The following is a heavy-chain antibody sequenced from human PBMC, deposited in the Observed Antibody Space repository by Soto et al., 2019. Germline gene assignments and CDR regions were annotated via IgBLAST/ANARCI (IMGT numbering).Heavy chain of an antibody. CDR3: AKSPNFYCSSPNCYKYYFDH. CDR1: GFTFNTYG. CDR2: ISYDGSEK. Sequence: AGGSLRLSCAASGFTFNTYGMHWVRQAPGKGLEWVAVISYDGSEKYYVDSVKGRFTISKDNSKNTLYLQMNSLRPEDTAVYYCAKSPNFYCSSPNCYKYYFDHWGQGTPVTVSS. V-gene: IGHV3-30*18. D-gene: IGHD2-2*02. J-gene: IGHJ4*02.